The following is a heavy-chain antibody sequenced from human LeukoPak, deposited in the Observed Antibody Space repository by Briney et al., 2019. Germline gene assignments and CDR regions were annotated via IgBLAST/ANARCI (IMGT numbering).Heavy chain of an antibody. CDR2: ISAYNGNT. J-gene: IGHJ4*02. CDR1: GYTFTSYG. CDR3: ARDDGTVTTADGFDY. Sequence: GASVKVSCKASGYTFTSYGISWVRRAPGQGLEWMGWISAYNGNTNYAQKLQGRVTMTTDTSTSTAYMELRSLRSDDTAVYYCARDDGTVTTADGFDYWGQGTLVTVSS. D-gene: IGHD4-11*01. V-gene: IGHV1-18*01.